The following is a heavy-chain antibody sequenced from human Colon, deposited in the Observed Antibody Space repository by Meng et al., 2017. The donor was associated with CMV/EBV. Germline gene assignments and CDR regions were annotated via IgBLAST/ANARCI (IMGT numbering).Heavy chain of an antibody. V-gene: IGHV3-11*01. CDR3: ARVGEIFGVVY. D-gene: IGHD3-3*01. CDR1: GFTFSSYA. CDR2: ISSSGSTI. Sequence: GESLKISCAASGFTFSSYAMSWIRQAPGKGLEWVSYISSSGSTIYYADSVKGRFTISRDNAKNSLYLQMNSLRAEDTAVYYCARVGEIFGVVYWGQGTLVTVSS. J-gene: IGHJ4*02.